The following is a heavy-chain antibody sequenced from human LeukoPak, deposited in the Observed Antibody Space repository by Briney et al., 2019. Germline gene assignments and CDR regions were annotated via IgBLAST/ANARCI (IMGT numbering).Heavy chain of an antibody. J-gene: IGHJ4*02. CDR1: GGTFSSYA. D-gene: IGHD6-19*01. CDR3: ARGPYSSGWYRVDY. Sequence: SVKVSCKASGGTFSSYAISWVRQAPGQGLEWMGRIIPILGIANYAQKFQGRVTITADKSTSTAYMELSSLRSEDTAVYYCARGPYSSGWYRVDYWGQGTLVTVSS. CDR2: IIPILGIA. V-gene: IGHV1-69*04.